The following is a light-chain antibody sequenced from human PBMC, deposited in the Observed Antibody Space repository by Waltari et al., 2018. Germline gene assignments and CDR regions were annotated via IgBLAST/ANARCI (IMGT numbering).Light chain of an antibody. V-gene: IGLV2-8*01. CDR1: SSDVGGYNS. CDR2: EVS. J-gene: IGLJ2*01. Sequence: QSALTQPPSASGSPGQSVTISCTGTSSDVGGYNSVSWYQQHPGKAPKLMFYEVSKRPSGVPDRFSGSKSGNTASLTVSGLQAEDEADFYCSSYAGSNAVIFGGGTKLTVL. CDR3: SSYAGSNAVI.